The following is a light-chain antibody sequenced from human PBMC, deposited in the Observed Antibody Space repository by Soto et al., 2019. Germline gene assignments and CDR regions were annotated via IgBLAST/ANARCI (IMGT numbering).Light chain of an antibody. Sequence: DIQMTQSPSSVSASVGDRVTITCRASHGISNYLAWYQHKSGKAPRLLIHTASTSPSGVPSQFNGSGSETDFTFAISNLHPEDVAVYYCQKHNGGGLTVVGGTNDEI. V-gene: IGKV1-27*01. J-gene: IGKJ4*01. CDR3: QKHNGGGLT. CDR2: TAS. CDR1: HGISNY.